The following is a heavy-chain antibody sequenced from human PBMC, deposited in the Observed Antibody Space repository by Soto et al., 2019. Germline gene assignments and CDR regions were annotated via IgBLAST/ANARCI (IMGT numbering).Heavy chain of an antibody. Sequence: GGSLRLSCAASGFTLSGRSMHWVRQAPGKGLVWVSGIDNAGTDSTYADSVKGRFTSSRDNAKNMLYLQMNSLRVEDTAVYYCARGWFGPDVWGKGATVTVSS. CDR1: GFTLSGRS. CDR3: ARGWFGPDV. CDR2: IDNAGTDS. J-gene: IGHJ6*04. D-gene: IGHD3-10*01. V-gene: IGHV3-74*01.